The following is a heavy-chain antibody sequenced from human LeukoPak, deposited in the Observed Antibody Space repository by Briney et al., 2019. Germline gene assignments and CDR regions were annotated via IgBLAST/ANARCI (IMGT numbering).Heavy chain of an antibody. CDR3: AIWFRMATTPLDY. J-gene: IGHJ4*02. D-gene: IGHD5-24*01. CDR1: GYTFTGYY. Sequence: ASVKLSCKASGYTFTGYYMHWVRQAPGQGLEWIGRINPNSVGNNYAKKFQGWVTMTRDMSISTAYMELSRLRSDDPAVYYCAIWFRMATTPLDYWGQGTLVTVSS. CDR2: INPNSVGN. V-gene: IGHV1-2*04.